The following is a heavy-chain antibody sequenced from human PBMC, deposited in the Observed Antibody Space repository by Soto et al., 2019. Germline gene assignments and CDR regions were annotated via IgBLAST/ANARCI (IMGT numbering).Heavy chain of an antibody. V-gene: IGHV3-11*01. D-gene: IGHD1-26*01. J-gene: IGHJ6*04. Sequence: CGSRRLSCAPSGCTLSDYYMNYIRQAPGNGMEWVSYISSSGSNIYYADSVKGRLTISRDNAKNSLDLQMDSLRAEDTAVYFCSRGRYSDNGYYYYGMDLWGKGTTVTVSS. CDR3: SRGRYSDNGYYYYGMDL. CDR2: ISSSGSNI. CDR1: GCTLSDYY.